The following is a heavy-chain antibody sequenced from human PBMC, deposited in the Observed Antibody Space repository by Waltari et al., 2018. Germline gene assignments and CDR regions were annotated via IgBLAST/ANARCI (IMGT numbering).Heavy chain of an antibody. Sequence: RQAPGKGLEWVSVIYSGGSTYYADSVKGRFTISRDNSKNTLYLQMNSLRAEDTAVYYCAKDQSIIGSSWPDFDYWGQGTLVTVSS. CDR2: IYSGGST. V-gene: IGHV3-23*03. D-gene: IGHD6-13*01. CDR3: AKDQSIIGSSWPDFDY. J-gene: IGHJ4*02.